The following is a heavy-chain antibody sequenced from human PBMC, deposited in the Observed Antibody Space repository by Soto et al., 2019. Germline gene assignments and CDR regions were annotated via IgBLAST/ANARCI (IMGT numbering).Heavy chain of an antibody. CDR2: IYPGDSDT. Sequence: GESLESSGQGSGYTVTNDWMGWVRQMPGKGLEWMGIIYPGDSDTKYNPSFQGQVTISADKSITTTYLQWSSLKASDTAIYYCAASIFYYGMDVWGQGTTVTVSS. CDR3: AASIFYYGMDV. CDR1: GYTVTNDW. V-gene: IGHV5-51*01. J-gene: IGHJ6*02.